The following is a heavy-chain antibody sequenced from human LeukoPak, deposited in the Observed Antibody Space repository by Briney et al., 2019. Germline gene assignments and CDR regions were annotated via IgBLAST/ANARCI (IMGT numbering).Heavy chain of an antibody. V-gene: IGHV4-34*01. CDR2: INHSGST. D-gene: IGHD6-19*01. Sequence: SETLSLTCAVYGGSFSDYDWTWIRQPPGKGLEWIGEINHSGSTSYNPSLESRATISRDTSGKQFSLRLNSVTAADTAVYYCARGQWLDNYWGQGTLVTVSS. CDR3: ARGQWLDNY. J-gene: IGHJ4*02. CDR1: GGSFSDYD.